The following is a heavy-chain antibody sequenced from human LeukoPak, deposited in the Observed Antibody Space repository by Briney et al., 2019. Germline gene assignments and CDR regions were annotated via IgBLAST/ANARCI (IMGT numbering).Heavy chain of an antibody. CDR3: AKEIAVVGTWSRKY. V-gene: IGHV3-23*01. CDR1: GFTFSSYA. CDR2: ISGSSGST. J-gene: IGHJ4*02. D-gene: IGHD6-19*01. Sequence: GGSLRLSCAASGFTFSSYAMSWVRQAPGKGLEWVSAISGSSGSTYYADSVKGRFTISRDNSKNTLYLQMNSLRAEDTAVYYCAKEIAVVGTWSRKYGGQGTLVTVSS.